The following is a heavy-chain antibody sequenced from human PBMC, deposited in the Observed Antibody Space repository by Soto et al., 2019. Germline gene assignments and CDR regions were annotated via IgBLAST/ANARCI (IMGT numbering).Heavy chain of an antibody. J-gene: IGHJ3*02. CDR1: GFTFSSYA. CDR2: ISGSGGST. V-gene: IGHV3-23*01. CDR3: AKLIGRRDYVFYRAFDI. D-gene: IGHD3-16*01. Sequence: GGSLRLSCAASGFTFSSYAMSWVRQAPGKGLEWVSAISGSGGSTYYADSVKGRFTISRDNSKNTLYLQMNSLRAEDTAVYYCAKLIGRRDYVFYRAFDIWGQGTMVTVSS.